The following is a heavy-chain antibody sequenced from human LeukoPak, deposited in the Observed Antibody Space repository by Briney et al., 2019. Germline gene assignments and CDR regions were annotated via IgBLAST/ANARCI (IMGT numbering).Heavy chain of an antibody. CDR1: GGSFSGYY. V-gene: IGHV4-34*01. CDR3: ARVSLRPRGYSGYGVDY. D-gene: IGHD5-12*01. CDR2: INHSGST. Sequence: SETLSLTCAVYGGSFSGYYWSWIRQPPGKGLEWIGEINHSGSTNYNPSLKSRVTISVDTSKNQFSLKLSSVTAADTAVHYCARVSLRPRGYSGYGVDYWGQGTLVTVSS. J-gene: IGHJ4*02.